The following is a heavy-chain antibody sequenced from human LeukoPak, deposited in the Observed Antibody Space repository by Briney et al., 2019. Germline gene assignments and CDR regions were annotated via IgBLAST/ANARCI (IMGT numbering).Heavy chain of an antibody. CDR1: GFTFSSYA. Sequence: GGSLSLSCAASGFTFSSYAMSWVRQAPGKGLEWVSSISGSAGSTHYADSVKGRFTISRDNSKDTLLLQINSLRADDTAVYYCAKDSGSYRVFDYWGQGTLVTVSS. D-gene: IGHD1-26*01. CDR3: AKDSGSYRVFDY. J-gene: IGHJ4*02. V-gene: IGHV3-23*01. CDR2: ISGSAGST.